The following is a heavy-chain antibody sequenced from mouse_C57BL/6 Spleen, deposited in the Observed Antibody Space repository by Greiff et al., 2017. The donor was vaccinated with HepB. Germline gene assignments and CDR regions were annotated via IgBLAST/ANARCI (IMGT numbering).Heavy chain of an antibody. CDR3: ARQGLRSQRGFAY. CDR1: GFTFSSYT. J-gene: IGHJ3*01. V-gene: IGHV5-9*01. CDR2: ISGGGGNT. D-gene: IGHD1-1*01. Sequence: EVMLVESGGGLVKPGGSLKLSCAASGFTFSSYTMSWVRQTPEKRLEWVATISGGGGNTYYPDSVKGRFTISRANAKNTLYLQMSSLRSEDTALYYCARQGLRSQRGFAYWGQGTLVTVSA.